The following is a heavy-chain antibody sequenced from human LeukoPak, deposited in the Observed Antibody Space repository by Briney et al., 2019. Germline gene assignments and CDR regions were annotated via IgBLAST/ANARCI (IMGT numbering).Heavy chain of an antibody. D-gene: IGHD2-21*02. CDR3: GKSEVTIPDSH. CDR1: GFTFSSYS. V-gene: IGHV3-7*01. CDR2: INYDGSEK. J-gene: IGHJ4*02. Sequence: GGPLRLSCAASGFTFSSYSMNWVRQAPGKGPEWLANINYDGSEKYHVDSVKGRFTISRDNAKNSLYLQMNSLRVEDTAVYYCGKSEVTIPDSHWGQGTPVTVSS.